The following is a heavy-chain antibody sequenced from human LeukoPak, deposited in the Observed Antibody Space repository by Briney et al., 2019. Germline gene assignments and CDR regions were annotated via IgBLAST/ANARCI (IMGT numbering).Heavy chain of an antibody. J-gene: IGHJ4*02. CDR3: GGGATRALGVY. D-gene: IGHD1-26*01. CDR1: GYSISSGHY. V-gene: IGHV4-38-2*02. CDR2: IYHSGST. Sequence: SETLSLACTVSGYSISSGHYWGWIRTPPGKGLEWIGSIYHSGSTYDNPSLKSRVTISVDTSKNQFSLKLSSVTAADTAVYYCGGGATRALGVYWGQGTLVTVST.